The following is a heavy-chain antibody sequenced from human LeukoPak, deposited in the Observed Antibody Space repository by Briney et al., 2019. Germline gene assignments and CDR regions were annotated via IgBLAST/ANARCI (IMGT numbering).Heavy chain of an antibody. CDR3: ARDRDYYYDSSGYFEFDY. CDR1: GGSISSYF. CDR2: IYTSGST. V-gene: IGHV4-4*07. D-gene: IGHD3-22*01. Sequence: SETLSPTCTVSGGSISSYFWSWIRQPPGKGLEWIGRIYTSGSTNYNPSLKSRVTMSVDTSKNQFSLKLSSVTAADTAVYYCARDRDYYYDSSGYFEFDYWGQGTLVTVSS. J-gene: IGHJ4*02.